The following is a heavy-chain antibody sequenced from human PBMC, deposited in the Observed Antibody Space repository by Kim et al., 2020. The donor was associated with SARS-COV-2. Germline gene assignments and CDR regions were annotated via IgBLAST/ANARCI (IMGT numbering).Heavy chain of an antibody. Sequence: ASVKVSCKASGYTFTTYDINWVRQVPGQGLEWMGWMSPESGDTGYPQNFQARVTLTRDTSISTAYMELSSLTSDDTAVYYCARNPPSTGWFDPWGQGTLV. V-gene: IGHV1-8*01. CDR1: GYTFTTYD. J-gene: IGHJ5*02. CDR2: MSPESGDT. D-gene: IGHD4-4*01. CDR3: ARNPPSTGWFDP.